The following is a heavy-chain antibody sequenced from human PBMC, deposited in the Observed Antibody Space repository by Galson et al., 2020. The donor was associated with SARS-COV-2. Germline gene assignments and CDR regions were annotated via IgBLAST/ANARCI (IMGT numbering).Heavy chain of an antibody. Sequence: SETLSLTCTVSGGSISSSNYYWDWIRQPPGKGPEWIGSIYYSGSTYYNPSLKSRVTISVDTSNNHFSLKLTSVTATDTAVYYCARHPSLTTVTFDPWGRGTLVTVSS. CDR3: ARHPSLTTVTFDP. D-gene: IGHD4-17*01. V-gene: IGHV4-39*02. CDR1: GGSISSSNYY. CDR2: IYYSGST. J-gene: IGHJ5*02.